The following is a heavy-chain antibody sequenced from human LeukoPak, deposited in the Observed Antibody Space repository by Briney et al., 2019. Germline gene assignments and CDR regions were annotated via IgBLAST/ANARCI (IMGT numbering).Heavy chain of an antibody. D-gene: IGHD3-9*01. Sequence: PSETLSPTCTVSGGSFSSGDFFWSWIRQPPGKGLEWIGYIYYSGSTYYNPSLKSRVTISVDTSNNQFSLKLTSVTAADTAVYYCAAETLLTDSQGMMDYWGQGTLVTVSS. CDR3: AAETLLTDSQGMMDY. V-gene: IGHV4-30-4*01. CDR2: IYYSGST. J-gene: IGHJ4*02. CDR1: GGSFSSGDFF.